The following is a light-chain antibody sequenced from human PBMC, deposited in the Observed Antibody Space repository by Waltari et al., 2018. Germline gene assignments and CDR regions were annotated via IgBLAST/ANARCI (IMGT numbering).Light chain of an antibody. V-gene: IGKV2-28*01. J-gene: IGKJ3*01. CDR2: LGS. CDR3: MQALQSPVT. CDR1: QRLQQYNGYYF. Sequence: DIVLTQSPLFLPVSPGEPASIPCRSSQRLQQYNGYYFLDWYLQRPGQSPQLLIFLGSSRASGVPDRFTGSGSGTDFTLNITSVEAEDVGVYYCMQALQSPVTFGPGTKVDI.